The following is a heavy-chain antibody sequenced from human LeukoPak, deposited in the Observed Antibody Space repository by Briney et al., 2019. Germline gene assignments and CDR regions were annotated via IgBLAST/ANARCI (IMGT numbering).Heavy chain of an antibody. Sequence: KTGGSLRLSCAASGFTFSSYSMNWVRQAPGKGLEWVSSISSSSSYIYYADSVKGRFTISRDKAKNSLYLQMNSLRAEDTAAYYCARPTYESGYYGGYWGQGTLVTVSS. D-gene: IGHD3-3*01. V-gene: IGHV3-21*01. CDR3: ARPTYESGYYGGY. CDR1: GFTFSSYS. CDR2: ISSSSSYI. J-gene: IGHJ4*02.